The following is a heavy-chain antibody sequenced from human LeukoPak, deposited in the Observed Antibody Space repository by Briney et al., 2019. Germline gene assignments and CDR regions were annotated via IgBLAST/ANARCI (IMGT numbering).Heavy chain of an antibody. V-gene: IGHV3-23*01. CDR2: ISGSGGST. J-gene: IGHJ4*02. CDR3: AEADILTGYGYFDY. D-gene: IGHD3-9*01. Sequence: GGSLRLSCAASGFTFSSYAMSWVRQAPGKGLEWVSAISGSGGSTYYADSVKGRFTISRDNSKNTLYLQMNSLRAEDTAVYYCAEADILTGYGYFDYWGQGTLVTVSS. CDR1: GFTFSSYA.